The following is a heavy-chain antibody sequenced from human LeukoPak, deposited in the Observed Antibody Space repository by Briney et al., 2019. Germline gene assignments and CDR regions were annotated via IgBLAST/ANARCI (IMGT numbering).Heavy chain of an antibody. D-gene: IGHD3-10*02. CDR1: GFTLSGHS. CDR3: AELGITMIGGV. CDR2: ISSSSSYI. J-gene: IGHJ6*04. Sequence: PWWSLTLSCVVSGFTLSGHSINWVRQAPGKGLEWVSSISSSSSYIYYTDSVKGRFTISRDNAKNSLYLQMNSLRAEDTAVYYCAELGITMIGGVWGKGTTVTISS. V-gene: IGHV3-21*01.